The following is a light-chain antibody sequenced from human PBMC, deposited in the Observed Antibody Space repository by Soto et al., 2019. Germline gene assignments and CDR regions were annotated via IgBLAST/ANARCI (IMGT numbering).Light chain of an antibody. CDR3: QQYNSFGT. CDR1: QSISSW. V-gene: IGKV1-5*01. Sequence: DIQMTQSPSTLSASVGDRVTITCRASQSISSWLVWYQQKPGKAPKLLIYDASSLERGVPSRFSGSGSGTEFTLTISSLQPDDFATYYCQQYNSFGTFGQGTKVDIK. CDR2: DAS. J-gene: IGKJ1*01.